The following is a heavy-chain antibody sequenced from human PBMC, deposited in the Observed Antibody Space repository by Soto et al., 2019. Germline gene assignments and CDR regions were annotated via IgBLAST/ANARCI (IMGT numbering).Heavy chain of an antibody. CDR2: SRNKANSYNA. D-gene: IGHD1-26*01. Sequence: EVQLVESGGGLVQPGGSLRLSCAASGFRFSDYYMNWVRQVPGRGLEWICCSRNKANSYNAEYVASVKGRVSSSRDGSKDTMYLQMNSLKTEDTAVYYCARDTWGSYDYWGQGVQVTVSS. J-gene: IGHJ4*02. CDR1: GFRFSDYY. V-gene: IGHV3-72*01. CDR3: ARDTWGSYDY.